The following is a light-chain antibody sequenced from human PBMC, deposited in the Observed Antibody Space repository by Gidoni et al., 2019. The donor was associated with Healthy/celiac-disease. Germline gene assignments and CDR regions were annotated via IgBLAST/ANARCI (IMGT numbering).Light chain of an antibody. J-gene: IGKJ1*01. CDR3: QQYGSSSWT. Sequence: EIVLTQSPGTLSLSPGERATLSCRASHSVSSSYLAWYQQKPGQAPRLLIYGASSRATGIPDRFSGSGSGTDFTLTISRLEPEDFAVYYCQQYGSSSWTFGQXTKVEIK. CDR1: HSVSSSY. V-gene: IGKV3-20*01. CDR2: GAS.